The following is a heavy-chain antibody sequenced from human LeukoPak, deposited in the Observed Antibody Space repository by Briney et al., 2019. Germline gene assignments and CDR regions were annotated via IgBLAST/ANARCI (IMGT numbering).Heavy chain of an antibody. V-gene: IGHV1-2*02. D-gene: IGHD3-10*01. CDR2: INPNSGGT. Sequence: ASVKVSFKASGYTFTVYYMHWVRQAPGQGLEWMGWINPNSGGTNYAQKFQGRVTMTRDTSISTAYMELSRLRSDDTAVYYCARDLFGYGSGSYCVDYWGQGTLVTVSS. CDR1: GYTFTVYY. J-gene: IGHJ4*02. CDR3: ARDLFGYGSGSYCVDY.